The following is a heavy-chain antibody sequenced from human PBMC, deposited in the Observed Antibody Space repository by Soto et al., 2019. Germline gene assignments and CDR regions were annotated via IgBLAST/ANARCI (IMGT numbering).Heavy chain of an antibody. Sequence: GGSLRLSCAASGFKFSNYWMSWVRQAPGKGLEWVGNIKHDTSEAHYADSVKGRFTITRDNIKNFLFLQMNGLRADDTASYYCARDGLLFSGPYRPSRFDYWGLGTLVTSPQ. CDR2: IKHDTSEA. J-gene: IGHJ4*02. CDR1: GFKFSNYW. D-gene: IGHD3-16*02. V-gene: IGHV3-7*03. CDR3: ARDGLLFSGPYRPSRFDY.